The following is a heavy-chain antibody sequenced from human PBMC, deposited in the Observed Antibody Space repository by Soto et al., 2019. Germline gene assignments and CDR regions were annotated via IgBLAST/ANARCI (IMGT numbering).Heavy chain of an antibody. D-gene: IGHD2-15*01. CDR1: GFTFSTSG. CDR3: ANLGGFDI. J-gene: IGHJ3*02. CDR2: ISGSGDYT. V-gene: IGHV3-23*01. Sequence: EVQLLESGGGLVQPGGSLRRSCAASGFTFSTSGMSWVRQAPGKGLEWVSSISGSGDYTNYADSVKGRFTISRDNSKNTLYLQITRLPAEVTAVYYCANLGGFDIWGQGTMVAVSS.